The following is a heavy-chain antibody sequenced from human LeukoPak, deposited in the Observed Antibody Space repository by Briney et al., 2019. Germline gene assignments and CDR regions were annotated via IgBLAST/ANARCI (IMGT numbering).Heavy chain of an antibody. J-gene: IGHJ6*03. CDR1: GFTFSSYG. D-gene: IGHD3-3*01. CDR2: IRYDGSNK. Sequence: QPGGPLRLSCAASGFTFSSYGMHWVRQAPGKGLEWVAFIRYDGSNKYYADSVKGRFTISRDNSKNTLYLQMNSLRAEDTAVYYCAKDAFWSGYYSSNYYYMDVWGKGTTVTVSS. V-gene: IGHV3-30*02. CDR3: AKDAFWSGYYSSNYYYMDV.